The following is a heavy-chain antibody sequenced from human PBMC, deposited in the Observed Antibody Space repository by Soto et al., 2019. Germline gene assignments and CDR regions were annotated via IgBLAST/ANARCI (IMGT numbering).Heavy chain of an antibody. J-gene: IGHJ5*02. Sequence: GASVKVSCKASGYTFTSYGISWVRQAPGQGLEWMGWISAYNGNTNYAQKLQGRVTMTTDTSTSTAYMELRSLRSDDTAVYYCARDQGYYDSSGYYPKNKINWFDPWGQGTLVTVSS. CDR2: ISAYNGNT. V-gene: IGHV1-18*01. CDR3: ARDQGYYDSSGYYPKNKINWFDP. CDR1: GYTFTSYG. D-gene: IGHD3-22*01.